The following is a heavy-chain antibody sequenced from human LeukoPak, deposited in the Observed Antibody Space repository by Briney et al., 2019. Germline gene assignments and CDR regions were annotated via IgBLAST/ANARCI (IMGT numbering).Heavy chain of an antibody. CDR2: IKFDGVKT. CDR1: GFTFSNYW. D-gene: IGHD5-24*01. Sequence: GGSPRLSCAASGFTFSNYWMSWVRQAPRKGLEWVASIKFDGVKTEYVDSVKGRFTISRDNAKNSVYLQMNSLRAEDTAIYYCVTWRWAQSEFEYWGQGTLVTVSS. V-gene: IGHV3-7*03. CDR3: VTWRWAQSEFEY. J-gene: IGHJ4*02.